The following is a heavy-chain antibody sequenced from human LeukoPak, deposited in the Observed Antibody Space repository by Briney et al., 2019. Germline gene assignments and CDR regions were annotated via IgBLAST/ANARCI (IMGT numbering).Heavy chain of an antibody. V-gene: IGHV3-74*01. D-gene: IGHD6-19*01. J-gene: IGHJ4*02. CDR3: ARERTSGWDAFDF. CDR1: GFTFSSFW. Sequence: PGGSLRLSCAASGFTFSSFWMHWVRQAPGKGLVWVSRINSVGSSTSYADSVKGRFTISRDNAKNTLYLQMNSLRAEDTAVYYCARERTSGWDAFDFWGQGTLVTASS. CDR2: INSVGSST.